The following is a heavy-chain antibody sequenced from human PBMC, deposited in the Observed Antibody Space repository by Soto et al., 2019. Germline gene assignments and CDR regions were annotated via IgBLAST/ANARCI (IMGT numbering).Heavy chain of an antibody. CDR3: ARSFGWYAIDQ. J-gene: IGHJ4*02. V-gene: IGHV4-4*02. D-gene: IGHD6-19*01. CDR1: SASITSEQR. CDR2: IHHTGIT. Sequence: QMQLQESGPGLLKPSETLSLTCTVSSASITSEQRWTWVRQPPGKGLEWIGEIHHTGITNNNPSRNRXXNXSXXKSKNQFSLSLNSVTAADTAVYYCARSFGWYAIDQWGQGTLVTVSS.